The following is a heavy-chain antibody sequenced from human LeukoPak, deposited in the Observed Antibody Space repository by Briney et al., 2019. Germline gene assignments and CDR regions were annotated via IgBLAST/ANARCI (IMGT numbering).Heavy chain of an antibody. CDR2: IKSKTDGGTT. V-gene: IGHV3-15*01. Sequence: GGSLRLSCAASGFTFSNAWMSWVRQAPGKGLEWGGRIKSKTDGGTTDYAAPVKGRFTISRDDSKNTLYLQMKSLKPEDTAVYYCTNYDSSDAFDIWGQGTMVTVSS. CDR1: GFTFSNAW. J-gene: IGHJ3*02. CDR3: TNYDSSDAFDI. D-gene: IGHD3-16*01.